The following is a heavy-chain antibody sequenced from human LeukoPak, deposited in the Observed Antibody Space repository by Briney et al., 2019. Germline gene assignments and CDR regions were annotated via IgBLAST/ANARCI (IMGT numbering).Heavy chain of an antibody. CDR2: IYYSGST. V-gene: IGHV4-59*01. D-gene: IGHD6-19*01. Sequence: SETLSPTCTVSGGSISSYYWSWIRQPPGKGLEWIGYIYYSGSTNYNPSLKSRVTISVDTSKNQFSLKLSSVTAADTAVYYCASRKGYSSGWPDAFDIWGQGTMVTVSS. J-gene: IGHJ3*02. CDR1: GGSISSYY. CDR3: ASRKGYSSGWPDAFDI.